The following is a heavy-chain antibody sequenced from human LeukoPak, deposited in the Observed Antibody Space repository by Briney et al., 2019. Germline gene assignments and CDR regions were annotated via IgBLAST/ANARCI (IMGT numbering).Heavy chain of an antibody. CDR3: ARDRFYSYSNCLPAAFDI. CDR2: ISSSSSSI. CDR1: GFTFSSYS. V-gene: IGHV3-48*01. D-gene: IGHD4-11*01. J-gene: IGHJ3*02. Sequence: PGGSLKLSCAASGFTFSSYSMNWGRQAPGKGLEWVSYISSSSSSIYYADSVKGRFTISRDNAKNSLYLQMNSLGAEDTAVYYCARDRFYSYSNCLPAAFDIWGEGTMVSVSS.